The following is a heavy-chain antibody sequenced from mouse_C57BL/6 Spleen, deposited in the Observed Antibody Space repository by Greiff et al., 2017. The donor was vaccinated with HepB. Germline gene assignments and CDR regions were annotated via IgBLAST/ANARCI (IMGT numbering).Heavy chain of an antibody. CDR2: ISSGSSTI. V-gene: IGHV5-17*01. CDR1: GFTFSDYG. J-gene: IGHJ4*01. Sequence: EVQLVESGGGLVKPGGSLKLSCAASGFTFSDYGMHWVRQAPEKGLAWVAYISSGSSTIYYADTVKGRFTISRDNAKNTLFLQMTSLRSEDTAMYYCARRRGSSCYAMDYWGQGTSVTVSS. D-gene: IGHD1-1*01. CDR3: ARRRGSSCYAMDY.